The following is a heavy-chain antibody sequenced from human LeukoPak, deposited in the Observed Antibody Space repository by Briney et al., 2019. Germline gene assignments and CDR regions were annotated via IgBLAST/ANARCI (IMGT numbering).Heavy chain of an antibody. D-gene: IGHD3-10*01. J-gene: IGHJ4*02. CDR2: ISSSSSFI. V-gene: IGHV3-21*01. Sequence: PGGSLRLSCAASGFTFSSYSMNWVRQAPGKGLEWVSSISSSSSFIYYADSVKGRFTISRDNAKNSLYLQMNSLRAEDTAVYCCASMVRGVITPYYFDYWGQGTLVTVSS. CDR3: ASMVRGVITPYYFDY. CDR1: GFTFSSYS.